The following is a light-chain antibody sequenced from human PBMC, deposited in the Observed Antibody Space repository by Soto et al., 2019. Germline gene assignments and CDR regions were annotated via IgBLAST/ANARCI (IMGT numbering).Light chain of an antibody. CDR1: QIVNTY. V-gene: IGKV1-39*01. CDR3: QQSFTTPPYT. CDR2: AAS. J-gene: IGKJ2*01. Sequence: DVQMTQSPSSLSVSVGDRVTITCRTSQIVNTYLNWYQQKPGRAPKLLISAASTLQNGVPSRFRGSGSGTDFTLTITSLQPEDFATYYCQQSFTTPPYTFGQGTKLEIK.